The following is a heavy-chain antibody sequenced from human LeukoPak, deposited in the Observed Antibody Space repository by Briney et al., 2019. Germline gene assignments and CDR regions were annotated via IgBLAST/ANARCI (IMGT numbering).Heavy chain of an antibody. CDR2: IWYDGSKE. CDR3: ARDYYDSSGYYFGAFDI. Sequence: GRSLRLSCAASEFTFSSYGMHWVRQAPGKGLEWVAVIWYDGSKEYYADSVKGRFTISRDNSKNTLYLQMNSLRAEDTAVYYCARDYYDSSGYYFGAFDIWGQGTMVTVSS. D-gene: IGHD3-22*01. V-gene: IGHV3-33*01. CDR1: EFTFSSYG. J-gene: IGHJ3*02.